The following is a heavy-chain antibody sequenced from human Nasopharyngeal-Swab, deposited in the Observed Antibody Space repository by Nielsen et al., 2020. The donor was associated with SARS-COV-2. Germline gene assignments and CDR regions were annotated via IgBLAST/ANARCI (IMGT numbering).Heavy chain of an antibody. D-gene: IGHD6-13*01. V-gene: IGHV4-59*01. J-gene: IGHJ4*02. CDR3: ARDTGYSSSPYFDY. Sequence: SETLSLTCTVSGGSIGSYYWSWIRQPPGRGLEWIGYIYYSGTTNYNPSLKSRVTISVDTSKNQFSLKLRSVSAADTAVYYCARDTGYSSSPYFDYWGQGTLVTVSS. CDR1: GGSIGSYY. CDR2: IYYSGTT.